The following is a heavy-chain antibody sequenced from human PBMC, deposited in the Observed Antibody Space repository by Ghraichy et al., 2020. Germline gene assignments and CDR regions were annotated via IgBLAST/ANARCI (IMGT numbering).Heavy chain of an antibody. J-gene: IGHJ5*02. CDR2: INHSGST. CDR3: ARRNGGGIQLWTLLERRSWFDP. Sequence: SETLSLTCAVYGGSFSGYYWSWIRQPPGKGLEWIGEINHSGSTNYNPSLKSRVTISVDTSKNQFSLKLSSVTAADTAVYYCARRNGGGIQLWTLLERRSWFDPWGQGTLVTVSS. CDR1: GGSFSGYY. D-gene: IGHD5-18*01. V-gene: IGHV4-34*01.